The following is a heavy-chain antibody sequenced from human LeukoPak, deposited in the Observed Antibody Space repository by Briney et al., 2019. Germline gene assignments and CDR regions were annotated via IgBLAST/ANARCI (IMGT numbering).Heavy chain of an antibody. Sequence: ASVKVSCKASGYTFTNYGISWVRQAPGQGLEWMGWISAYNGNTNYAQKLQGRVTMTTDTSTSTAYMELRSLRSDDTAVYYCARVATDIVATIYFDYWGQGTLVTVSS. CDR1: GYTFTNYG. CDR3: ARVATDIVATIYFDY. J-gene: IGHJ4*02. D-gene: IGHD5-12*01. CDR2: ISAYNGNT. V-gene: IGHV1-18*01.